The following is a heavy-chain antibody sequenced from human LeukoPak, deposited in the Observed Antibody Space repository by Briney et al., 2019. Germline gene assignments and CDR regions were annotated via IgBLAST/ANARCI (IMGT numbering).Heavy chain of an antibody. CDR2: ISAYNGNT. CDR3: ARDIVVVPAPMLELRSNGMDV. J-gene: IGHJ6*02. CDR1: GYTFTSYG. D-gene: IGHD2-2*01. Sequence: VASVKVSCKASGYTFTSYGISWVRQAPGQGLEWMGWISAYNGNTNYAQKLQGRVTMTTDTSTSTAYMELRSLRSDDTAVYYCARDIVVVPAPMLELRSNGMDVWGQGTTVTVSS. V-gene: IGHV1-18*01.